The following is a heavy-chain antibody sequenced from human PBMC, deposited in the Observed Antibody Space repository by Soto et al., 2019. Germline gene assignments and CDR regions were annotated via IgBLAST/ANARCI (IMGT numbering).Heavy chain of an antibody. CDR2: ISYDGSNK. J-gene: IGHJ4*02. CDR3: AKDNPTTTAHFDY. V-gene: IGHV3-30*18. D-gene: IGHD4-4*01. Sequence: QVQLVESGGGVVQPGRSLRLSCAASGFTFSSYGMHWVRQAPGKGLEWVAVISYDGSNKYYADSVKGRFTISRDNSKNTLYLQMNSLRAEDTAVYYCAKDNPTTTAHFDYWGQGTLVTVS. CDR1: GFTFSSYG.